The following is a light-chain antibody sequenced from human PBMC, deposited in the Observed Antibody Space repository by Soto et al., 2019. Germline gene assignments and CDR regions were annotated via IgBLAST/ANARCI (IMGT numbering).Light chain of an antibody. V-gene: IGKV3-20*01. Sequence: ENVLTQSPGTLSLSPGERATLSCRASQGVNRYCLAWYQQKPGQAPRLLIYGASSRATGIPDRFSGSGSGTDFTLTISRLEPEDVAVYYCQQYSSSPLTFGGGTKVEI. J-gene: IGKJ4*01. CDR2: GAS. CDR1: QGVNRYC. CDR3: QQYSSSPLT.